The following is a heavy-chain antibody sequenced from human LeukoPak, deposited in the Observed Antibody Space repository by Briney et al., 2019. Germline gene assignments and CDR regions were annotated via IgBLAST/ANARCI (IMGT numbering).Heavy chain of an antibody. V-gene: IGHV4-38-2*01. D-gene: IGHD6-6*01. Sequence: PSETLSLTCAVSGYSISSGYYWGWIRQPPGKGLEWIGGIYHSGSTYYNPSLKSRVTISVDTSKNQFSLKLSSVTAADTAVYYCARLDIAARAIDYWGQGTLVTVSS. CDR1: GYSISSGYY. CDR2: IYHSGST. CDR3: ARLDIAARAIDY. J-gene: IGHJ4*02.